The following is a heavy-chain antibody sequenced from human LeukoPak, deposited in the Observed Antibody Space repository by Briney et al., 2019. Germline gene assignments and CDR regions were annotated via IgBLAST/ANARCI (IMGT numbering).Heavy chain of an antibody. CDR3: ARSYCGGDCYSEYYFDY. V-gene: IGHV3-66*02. J-gene: IGHJ4*02. CDR2: IYSGGST. CDR1: GFTVSSNY. Sequence: GGSLRLSCAASGFTVSSNYMSWVRQAPGKGPEWVSVIYSGGSTYYADSVKGRFTISRDNSKNTLYLQMNSLRAEDTAVYYCARSYCGGDCYSEYYFDYWGQGTLVTVSS. D-gene: IGHD2-21*02.